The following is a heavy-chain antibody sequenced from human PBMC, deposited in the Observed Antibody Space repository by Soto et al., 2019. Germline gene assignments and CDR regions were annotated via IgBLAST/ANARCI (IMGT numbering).Heavy chain of an antibody. D-gene: IGHD3-10*01. CDR1: GFIFKMYW. Sequence: GGSLRLSCAASGFIFKMYWMHWVRQSPGKGLVWISRIYNDGTYSDYADSVRGRFTISRDNVNDTPYLQMNNLRAEDSGLYYCTRGPRPISTGTGAYWGQGTQVTVSS. CDR2: IYNDGTYS. J-gene: IGHJ4*02. CDR3: TRGPRPISTGTGAY. V-gene: IGHV3-74*01.